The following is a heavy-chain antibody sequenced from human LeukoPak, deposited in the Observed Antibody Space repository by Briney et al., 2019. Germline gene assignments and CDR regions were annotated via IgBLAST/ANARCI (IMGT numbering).Heavy chain of an antibody. CDR2: ISSNGGST. Sequence: GGSLRLSCAASGFTFSRYAMHWVRQAPGKGLEYVSAISSNGGSTYYADSVKGRFTISRDNSKNTLYLQMSSLRTEDTAVYYCVKDGSGSYYTYYFDYWGQGTLVTASS. CDR1: GFTFSRYA. V-gene: IGHV3-64D*06. J-gene: IGHJ4*02. D-gene: IGHD3-10*01. CDR3: VKDGSGSYYTYYFDY.